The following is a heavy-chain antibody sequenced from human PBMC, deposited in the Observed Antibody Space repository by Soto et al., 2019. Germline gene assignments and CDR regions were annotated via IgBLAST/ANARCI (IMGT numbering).Heavy chain of an antibody. V-gene: IGHV3-15*01. Sequence: LSLTCAASGFTFSNAWMSWVRQAPGKGLEWVGRIKSKTDGGTTDYAAPVKGRFTISRDDSKNTLYLQMNSLKTEDTAVYYCTTNSWEWELLYLSQHWGQGTLVTVSS. CDR2: IKSKTDGGTT. CDR1: GFTFSNAW. CDR3: TTNSWEWELLYLSQH. J-gene: IGHJ1*01. D-gene: IGHD1-26*01.